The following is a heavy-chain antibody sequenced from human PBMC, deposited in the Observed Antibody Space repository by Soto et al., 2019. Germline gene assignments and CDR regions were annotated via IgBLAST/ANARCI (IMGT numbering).Heavy chain of an antibody. Sequence: SETLSLTCAVYGGSFSGYYWSWIRQPPGKGLEWIGEINHSGSTNYNPSLKSRVTILVDTSKNQFSLKLSSVTAADTAVYYCARGTLGYCTNGVCYFYYYYGMDVWGQGTTVTVSS. D-gene: IGHD2-8*01. CDR1: GGSFSGYY. CDR2: INHSGST. V-gene: IGHV4-34*01. J-gene: IGHJ6*02. CDR3: ARGTLGYCTNGVCYFYYYYGMDV.